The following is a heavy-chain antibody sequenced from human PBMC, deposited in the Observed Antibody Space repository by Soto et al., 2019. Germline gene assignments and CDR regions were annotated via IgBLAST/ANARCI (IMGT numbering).Heavy chain of an antibody. CDR3: ARGLVAVAGTLFDY. CDR1: GGSMRSYY. V-gene: IGHV4-4*07. Sequence: SETLSLTCSVSGGSMRSYYWNWLRQPAGKGLEWIGRIYSRGDTNYNPSVKSRVTMSVDTSKNEFSLKLSSVTAADTAVYYCARGLVAVAGTLFDYWGQGTLVTVSS. D-gene: IGHD6-19*01. J-gene: IGHJ4*02. CDR2: IYSRGDT.